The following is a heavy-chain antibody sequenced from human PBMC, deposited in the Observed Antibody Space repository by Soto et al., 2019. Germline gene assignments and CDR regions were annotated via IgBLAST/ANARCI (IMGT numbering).Heavy chain of an antibody. CDR1: GVTLNNYA. CDR3: ATDSNYDVSNSF. D-gene: IGHD3-3*01. CDR2: ILPVSAPP. V-gene: IGHV1-69*13. J-gene: IGHJ4*02. Sequence: SVKVSCKASGVTLNNYAINWVRQAPGQGLEWMGGILPVSAPPDYAQKFQGRVSITADHSTSTVYMELSRLKSDDTAVYFCATDSNYDVSNSFWGQGTPVTV.